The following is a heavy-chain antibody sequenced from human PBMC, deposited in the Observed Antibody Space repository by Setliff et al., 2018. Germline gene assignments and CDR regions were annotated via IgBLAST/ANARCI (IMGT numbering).Heavy chain of an antibody. Sequence: PGGSLRLSCAASGFTFIDYYMNWIRQTPRKGLEWISHIDPRGSPVDYVDSVKGRFTISRDNTKNLVYLQMDSLRADDPAVYYCTRSRGTTVYDYWGQGTLVTVSS. V-gene: IGHV3-11*01. J-gene: IGHJ4*02. D-gene: IGHD1-7*01. CDR3: TRSRGTTVYDY. CDR2: IDPRGSPV. CDR1: GFTFIDYY.